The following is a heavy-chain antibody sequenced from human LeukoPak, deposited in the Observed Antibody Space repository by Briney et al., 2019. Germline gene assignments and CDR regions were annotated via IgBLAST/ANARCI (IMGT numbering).Heavy chain of an antibody. CDR3: ARELRTFDS. V-gene: IGHV3-7*01. CDR2: IKHDGDEL. CDR1: GFTFSSYW. D-gene: IGHD3-16*01. Sequence: GGSLRLSCAASGFTFSSYWMTWVRQAPGKGLEWVANIKHDGDELNYVDSVEDRFTISRDNAKNSLYLHMTGLRAEDTAVYYCARELRTFDSWGQGTLVTVSS. J-gene: IGHJ4*02.